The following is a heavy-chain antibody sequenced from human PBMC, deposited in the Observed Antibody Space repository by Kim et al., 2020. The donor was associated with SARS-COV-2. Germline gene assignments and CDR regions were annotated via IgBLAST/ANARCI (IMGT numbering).Heavy chain of an antibody. CDR2: IYPDDADV. D-gene: IGHD3-3*01. CDR1: GYSFSTEW. CDR3: ARAPSHYDFWSGYCKADGFDV. V-gene: IGHV5-51*01. Sequence: GESLKISCKGSGYSFSTEWIGWVRQVPGFGLEWMGVIYPDDADVRYSPSFEGHITISVDTSISTSYVQWNTLKASDTAMYYCARAPSHYDFWSGYCKADGFDVWGQGTMVTVS. J-gene: IGHJ3*01.